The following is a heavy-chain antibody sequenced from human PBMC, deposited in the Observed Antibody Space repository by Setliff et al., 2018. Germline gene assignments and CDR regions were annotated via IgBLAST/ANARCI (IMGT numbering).Heavy chain of an antibody. J-gene: IGHJ5*01. CDR1: GITFKNAW. CDR2: IKSKGEDETT. Sequence: GGSLRLSCAASGITFKNAWMTWVRQAPGKGLEWVGRIKSKGEDETTNFAASVKGRFSLSRDDSRNMIYLQMSSLKIEDTAFYYCTTGPRDSRNYMTWLDSWGPGTRVTVSS. D-gene: IGHD3-3*01. V-gene: IGHV3-15*01. CDR3: TTGPRDSRNYMTWLDS.